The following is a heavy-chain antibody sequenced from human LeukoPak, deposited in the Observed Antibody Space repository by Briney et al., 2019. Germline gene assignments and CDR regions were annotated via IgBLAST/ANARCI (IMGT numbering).Heavy chain of an antibody. D-gene: IGHD1-26*01. CDR1: GGTFSSYA. J-gene: IGHJ6*03. V-gene: IGHV1-69*05. CDR2: IIPIFGTA. Sequence: SVKVSCKASGGTFSSYAIRWVRQAPGQGLEWMGGIIPIFGTANYAQKFQGRVTITTDESTSTAYMELSSLRSEDTAVYYCARGASYYYYMDVWGKGTTVTVSS. CDR3: ARGASYYYYMDV.